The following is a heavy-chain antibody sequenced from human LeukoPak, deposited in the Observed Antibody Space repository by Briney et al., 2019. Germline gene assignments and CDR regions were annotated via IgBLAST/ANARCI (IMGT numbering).Heavy chain of an antibody. V-gene: IGHV1-24*01. CDR2: FDPEDGET. CDR3: ATDASTPLYRYFDY. Sequence: ASVKVSRKVSGYTLTELSMHWVRQAPGKGLEWMGGFDPEDGETIYAQKFQGRVTMTEDTSTDTAYMELSSLRSEDTAVYYCATDASTPLYRYFDYWGQGTLVTVSS. J-gene: IGHJ4*02. CDR1: GYTLTELS. D-gene: IGHD2-2*02.